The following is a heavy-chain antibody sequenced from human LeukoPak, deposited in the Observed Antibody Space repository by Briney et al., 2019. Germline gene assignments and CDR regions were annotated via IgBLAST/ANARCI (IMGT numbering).Heavy chain of an antibody. V-gene: IGHV3-64D*09. CDR2: ISDSGGST. CDR1: GFPFSSYA. D-gene: IGHD2-15*01. CDR3: VRGYSFGPYGMDV. J-gene: IGHJ6*02. Sequence: PGGSLRLSCSASGFPFSSYAMHWVRQAPGKGHEYVSAISDSGGSTYYADSVKGRFTISRDNSKNTLYLQMSSLRAEDTAVYFCVRGYSFGPYGMDVWGQGTTVTVSS.